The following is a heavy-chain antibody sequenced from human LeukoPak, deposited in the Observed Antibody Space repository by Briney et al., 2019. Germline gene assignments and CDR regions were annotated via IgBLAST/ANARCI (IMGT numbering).Heavy chain of an antibody. V-gene: IGHV4-34*01. CDR3: ARGSGSYYY. CDR1: GGSFSDSY. D-gene: IGHD1-26*01. CDR2: INHSGST. Sequence: SETLSLTCAVYGGSFSDSYWSWIRQPPGKGLEWVGEINHSGSTNYNPSLKSRVTISVDTSKNQFSLELSSVTAADTAVYYCARGSGSYYYWGQGTLVTVSS. J-gene: IGHJ4*02.